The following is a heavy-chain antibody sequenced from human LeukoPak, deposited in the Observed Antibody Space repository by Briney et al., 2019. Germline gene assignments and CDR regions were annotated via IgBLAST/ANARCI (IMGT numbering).Heavy chain of an antibody. Sequence: SETLSLTCTVSGGSISSYYWSWIRQPPGKGLEWIGYIYYSGSTNYNPSLKSRVTISVDTSKNQFSLKLSSVTAADTAAYYCARATTVTTFDYYYYMDVWGKGTTVTVSS. V-gene: IGHV4-59*01. D-gene: IGHD4-17*01. CDR2: IYYSGST. CDR3: ARATTVTTFDYYYYMDV. CDR1: GGSISSYY. J-gene: IGHJ6*03.